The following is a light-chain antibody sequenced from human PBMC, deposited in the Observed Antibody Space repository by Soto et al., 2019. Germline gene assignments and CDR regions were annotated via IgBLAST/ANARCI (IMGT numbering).Light chain of an antibody. V-gene: IGLV1-51*01. CDR1: SFNIGDNY. J-gene: IGLJ3*02. Sequence: QSVLTQPPSVSAAPGQKVTITCSGSSFNIGDNYVSWYQHLPGTAPKLLIYDNYKRPSGIPDRFSGSKSGTSATLGITGLQTGDEANYYCGTWDSSLSVVVFGGGTKVTVL. CDR2: DNY. CDR3: GTWDSSLSVVV.